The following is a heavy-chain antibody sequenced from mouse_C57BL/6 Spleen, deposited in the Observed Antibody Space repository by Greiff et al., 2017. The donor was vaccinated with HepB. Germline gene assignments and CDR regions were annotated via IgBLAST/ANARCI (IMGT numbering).Heavy chain of an antibody. D-gene: IGHD1-1*01. Sequence: VQLKESGAELVRPGASVKLSCTASGFNIKDYYMHWVKQRPEQGLEWIGRIDPEDGDTEYAPKFQGKATMTADTSSNTAYLQLSSLTSEDTAVYYCSSYYYGSRGGAYWGQGTLVTVSA. CDR1: GFNIKDYY. CDR3: SSYYYGSRGGAY. V-gene: IGHV14-1*01. J-gene: IGHJ3*01. CDR2: IDPEDGDT.